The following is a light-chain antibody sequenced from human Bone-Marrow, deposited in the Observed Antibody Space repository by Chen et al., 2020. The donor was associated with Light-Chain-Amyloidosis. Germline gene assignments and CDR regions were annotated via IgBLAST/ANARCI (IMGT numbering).Light chain of an antibody. J-gene: IGKJ4*01. CDR1: QTISSNY. CDR2: GSS. V-gene: IGKV3-20*01. Sequence: DIVLTQSPGTLSLSPGEGANLSCRASQTISSNYLTWYQQKFGQAPRRLIYGSSSRANGIPDRFTGSGSGTDFTLTINRLEPEDFARYDCQQYGTSPLTFGGGTKVEIK. CDR3: QQYGTSPLT.